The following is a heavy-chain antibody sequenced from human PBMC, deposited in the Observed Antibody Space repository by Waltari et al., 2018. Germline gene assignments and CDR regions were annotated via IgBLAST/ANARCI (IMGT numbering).Heavy chain of an antibody. J-gene: IGHJ4*02. CDR2: ISSSSSYI. Sequence: EVQRVESGGGLVKPGGSLRLPCADSGFTFNTHSMNGVHQAPGKGLEWDSSISSSSSYIYYADSVKCRFTISRDNAKNSLYLQMNSLRAEYTAVYYCAREWTYYYGSGSYSDIWGQGTLVTVSS. CDR3: AREWTYYYGSGSYSDI. CDR1: GFTFNTHS. D-gene: IGHD3-10*01. V-gene: IGHV3-21*01.